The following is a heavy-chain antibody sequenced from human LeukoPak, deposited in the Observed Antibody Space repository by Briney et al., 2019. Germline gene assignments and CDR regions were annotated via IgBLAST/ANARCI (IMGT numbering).Heavy chain of an antibody. D-gene: IGHD3-9*01. CDR3: AKFPEIRYFDWLLGDDAFDI. CDR1: GFTFSSYA. CDR2: IRYDGSNK. Sequence: GGSLRLSCAASGFTFSSYAMHWVRQAPGKGLEGVAFIRYDGSNKYYADSVKGRFTISRDNSKNTLYLQMNSLRAEDTAVYYCAKFPEIRYFDWLLGDDAFDIWGQGTMVTVSS. J-gene: IGHJ3*02. V-gene: IGHV3-30*02.